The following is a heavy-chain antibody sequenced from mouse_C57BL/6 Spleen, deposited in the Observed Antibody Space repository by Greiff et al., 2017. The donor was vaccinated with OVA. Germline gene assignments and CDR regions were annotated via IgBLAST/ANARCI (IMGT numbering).Heavy chain of an antibody. CDR3: ARERVYYDPGDAMDY. CDR1: GYTFTDYN. D-gene: IGHD2-4*01. CDR2: INPNNGGT. J-gene: IGHJ4*01. Sequence: EVQRVESGPELVKPGASVKMSCKASGYTFTDYNMHWVKQSHGKSLEWIGYINPNNGGTSYNQKFKGKATLTVNKSSSTAYMELRSLTSEDSAVYYCARERVYYDPGDAMDYWGQGTSVTVSS. V-gene: IGHV1-22*01.